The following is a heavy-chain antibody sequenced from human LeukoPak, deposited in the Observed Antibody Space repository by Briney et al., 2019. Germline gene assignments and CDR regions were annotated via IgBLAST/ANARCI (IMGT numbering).Heavy chain of an antibody. CDR3: AKDIAAAGNFDY. J-gene: IGHJ4*02. Sequence: PGRSLRLSCAASGFTFDDYAMHWVRQAPGKGLEWVSGISWNSGSIGYADSVKGRFTISRDNAKNSVYLQMNSLRAEDTALYYCAKDIAAAGNFDYWGRGTLVTVSS. CDR1: GFTFDDYA. V-gene: IGHV3-9*01. D-gene: IGHD6-13*01. CDR2: ISWNSGSI.